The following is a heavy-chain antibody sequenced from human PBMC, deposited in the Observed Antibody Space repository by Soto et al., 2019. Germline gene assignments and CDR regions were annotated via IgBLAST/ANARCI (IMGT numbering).Heavy chain of an antibody. CDR3: AAGGPTTYYDKQDYYYGMDV. V-gene: IGHV5-51*01. J-gene: IGHJ6*02. CDR1: GYSFTSYW. CDR2: IYPGDSDT. Sequence: AGESLKISCKGSGYSFTSYWIGWVRQMPGKGLGWMGIIYPGDSDTRYSPSFQGQVTISADKSISTAYLQWSSLKASDTAMYYCAAGGPTTYYDKQDYYYGMDVWGQGTTVTVSS. D-gene: IGHD3-9*01.